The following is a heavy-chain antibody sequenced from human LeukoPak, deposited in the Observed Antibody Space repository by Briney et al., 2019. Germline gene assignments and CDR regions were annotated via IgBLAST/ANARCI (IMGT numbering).Heavy chain of an antibody. V-gene: IGHV1-18*01. D-gene: IGHD6-19*01. CDR1: GYDFTSVG. J-gene: IGHJ4*02. Sequence: APVKVSCKASGYDFTSVGITWVRRAPGQGLEWMGWISPYNGKTRYAQKFQGRVAMTTDTSTATAYMELRGLRFNDTAVYYCARAGSGSGWYFDYWGQGTLVTVSS. CDR3: ARAGSGSGWYFDY. CDR2: ISPYNGKT.